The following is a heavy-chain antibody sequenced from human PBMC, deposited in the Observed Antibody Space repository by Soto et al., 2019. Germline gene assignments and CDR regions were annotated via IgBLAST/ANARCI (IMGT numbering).Heavy chain of an antibody. V-gene: IGHV4-34*01. CDR2: INHSGST. CDR3: ACAHYGSGRYV. D-gene: IGHD3-10*01. J-gene: IGHJ6*02. Sequence: PSETLSLTCAGYGGSFSGYYWSWIRQPPGKGLEWIGEINHSGSTNYNPSLKSRVTISVDTSKNQFSLKLSSVTAADTAVYYCACAHYGSGRYVRGQGTTDTVSS. CDR1: GGSFSGYY.